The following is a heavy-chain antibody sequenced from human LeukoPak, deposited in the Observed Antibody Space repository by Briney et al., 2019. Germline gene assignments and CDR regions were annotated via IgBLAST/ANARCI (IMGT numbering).Heavy chain of an antibody. CDR2: INPSSGST. V-gene: IGHV1-46*01. D-gene: IGHD4-17*01. CDR1: GYTFTSYY. J-gene: IGHJ3*02. CDR3: ARESTVTSDAFDI. Sequence: ASVKVSCKASGYTFTSYYMHWVRQAPGQGLEWMGIINPSSGSTSYAQKFQGRVTMTTDTSTSAVYMELSSLRSEDTAVYYCARESTVTSDAFDIWGQGTMVGVCS.